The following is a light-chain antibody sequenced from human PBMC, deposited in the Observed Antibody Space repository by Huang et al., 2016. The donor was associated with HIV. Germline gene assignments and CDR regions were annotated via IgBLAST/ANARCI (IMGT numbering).Light chain of an antibody. CDR1: QSISTY. J-gene: IGKJ2*01. Sequence: DIQMTQSPSSLSASVGDRVTIPCRASQSISTYLNWYQQKPGKAPKVLIYAASSLQSGVPSRFSGSGSGTDFTLSISNLQPEDFATYYCQQSYTTPRTFGQGTKLEIK. CDR2: AAS. V-gene: IGKV1-39*01. CDR3: QQSYTTPRT.